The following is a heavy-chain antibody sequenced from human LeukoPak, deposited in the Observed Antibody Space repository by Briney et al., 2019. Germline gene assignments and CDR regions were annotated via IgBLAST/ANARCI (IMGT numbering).Heavy chain of an antibody. V-gene: IGHV3-21*01. CDR1: GFTFSRYN. CDR3: AKPHSSWVDY. J-gene: IGHJ4*02. D-gene: IGHD6-13*01. CDR2: IGSGSSYI. Sequence: PGGSLRLSCAASGFTFSRYNMNWVRQAPGKGLEWVSSIGSGSSYIYYADSVKGRFTISRDNAKNTLYLQMNSLRAEDTAVYYCAKPHSSWVDYWGQGTLVTVSS.